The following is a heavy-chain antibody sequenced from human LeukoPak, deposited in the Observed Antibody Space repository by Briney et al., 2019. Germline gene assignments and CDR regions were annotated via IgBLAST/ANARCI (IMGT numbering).Heavy chain of an antibody. CDR2: ISYDGSNK. CDR1: GFTFSSYG. Sequence: GRSLRLSCAASGFTFSSYGMHWVRQAPGKGLEWVAVISYDGSNKYYADSVKGRFTISRDNSKNTLYLQMNSLRAEDTAVYYCAKASPLDYWGQGTLVTVSS. D-gene: IGHD6-6*01. J-gene: IGHJ4*02. V-gene: IGHV3-30*18. CDR3: AKASPLDY.